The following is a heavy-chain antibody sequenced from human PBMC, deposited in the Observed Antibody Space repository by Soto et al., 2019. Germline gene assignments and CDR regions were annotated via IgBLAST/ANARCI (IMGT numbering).Heavy chain of an antibody. CDR1: GFTFDDYA. J-gene: IGHJ6*02. V-gene: IGHV3-43D*04. D-gene: IGHD3-3*01. CDR3: AKDISITIFGVGAGMDV. CDR2: ISWDGGST. Sequence: GGSLRLSCAASGFTFDDYAMHWVRQAPGKGLEWVSLISWDGGSTYYADSVKGRFTISRDNSKNSLYLQMNSLRAEDTALYYCAKDISITIFGVGAGMDVWGQGTTVTVYS.